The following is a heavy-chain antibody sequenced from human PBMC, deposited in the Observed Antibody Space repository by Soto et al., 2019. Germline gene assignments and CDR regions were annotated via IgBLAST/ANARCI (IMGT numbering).Heavy chain of an antibody. CDR3: ARRVVVPAAIEGAYYYYGMDV. Sequence: SVKVSCKASGGTFSSYAISWVRQAPGQGLEWMGGIIPIFGTANYAQKFQGRVTITADKSTSTAYMELSSLRSEDTTVYYCARRVVVPAAIEGAYYYYGMDVWGQGTTVTVSS. D-gene: IGHD2-2*01. CDR1: GGTFSSYA. J-gene: IGHJ6*02. CDR2: IIPIFGTA. V-gene: IGHV1-69*06.